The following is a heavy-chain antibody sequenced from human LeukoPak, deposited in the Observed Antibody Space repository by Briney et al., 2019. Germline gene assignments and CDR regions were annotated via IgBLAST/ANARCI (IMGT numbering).Heavy chain of an antibody. J-gene: IGHJ4*02. CDR3: ASDGIAVDRGIGYFDY. D-gene: IGHD6-13*01. CDR1: GFTFRSYG. V-gene: IGHV3-33*01. CDR2: IWYDGSNK. Sequence: GGSLRLSCAASGFTFRSYGMHWVRQAPGKGPEWVAVIWYDGSNKYYADSVKGRFTISRDNSENTLYLQMNSLRAEDTALYYCASDGIAVDRGIGYFDYWGQGTLVTVSS.